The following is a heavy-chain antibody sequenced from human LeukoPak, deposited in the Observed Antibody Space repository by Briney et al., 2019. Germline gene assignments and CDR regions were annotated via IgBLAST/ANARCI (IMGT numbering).Heavy chain of an antibody. V-gene: IGHV4-31*03. CDR2: IYYSGST. CDR3: ARETLWFGVPDPTPDY. D-gene: IGHD3-10*01. CDR1: GGSISSGGYY. Sequence: SETLSLTRTVSGGSISSGGYYWSWVRQHPGKGLEWIGYIYYSGSTYYNPSLKSRVTISVDTSKNQFSLKLSSVTAADTAVYYCARETLWFGVPDPTPDYWGQGTLVTVSS. J-gene: IGHJ4*02.